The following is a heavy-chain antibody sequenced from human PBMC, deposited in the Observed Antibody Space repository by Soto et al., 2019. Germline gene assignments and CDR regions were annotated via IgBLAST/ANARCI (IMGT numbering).Heavy chain of an antibody. CDR2: VHSDGTTT. J-gene: IGHJ3*01. CDR3: ARGDRGGFDL. CDR1: RFPFYCYW. D-gene: IGHD3-10*01. Sequence: PWGALRLSFSASRFPFYCYWIHSVRQAPGKGLVWVSRVHSDGTTTTYADSVKGRFTISRDNARNTVSLQMSSLRAEDAAIYYCARGDRGGFDLWGHGTVVTVSS. V-gene: IGHV3-74*01.